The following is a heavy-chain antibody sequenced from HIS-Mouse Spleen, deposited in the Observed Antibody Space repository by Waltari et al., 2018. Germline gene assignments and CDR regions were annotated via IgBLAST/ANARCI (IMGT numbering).Heavy chain of an antibody. Sequence: QVQLQESGPGLVKPSETLSLTCTVPGYSISRGYSWGWIRQPPGKGLEWIGSIYHSGSTYYNPSLKSRVTISVDTSKNQFSLKLSSVTAADTAVYYCARDSWAYAIEYFQHWGQGTLVTVSS. V-gene: IGHV4-38-2*02. CDR1: GYSISRGYS. J-gene: IGHJ1*01. D-gene: IGHD2-8*01. CDR2: IYHSGST. CDR3: ARDSWAYAIEYFQH.